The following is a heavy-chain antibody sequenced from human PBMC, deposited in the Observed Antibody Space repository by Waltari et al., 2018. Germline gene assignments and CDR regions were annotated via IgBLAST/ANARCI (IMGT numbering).Heavy chain of an antibody. CDR3: TTSRDEYTAMVFFDH. D-gene: IGHD5-18*01. V-gene: IGHV3-66*02. CDR1: GFGGSTTH. J-gene: IGHJ4*02. Sequence: DVQLVESGGGLVHPGGSLRLSWAAPGFGGSTTHMSWVRQTPGKGLDWVSIIYPAGSTYNADSVVGRFTIYRDISQNTLHLQMNNLRPEDTAIYYCTTSRDEYTAMVFFDHWGQGTLVSVSS. CDR2: IYPAGST.